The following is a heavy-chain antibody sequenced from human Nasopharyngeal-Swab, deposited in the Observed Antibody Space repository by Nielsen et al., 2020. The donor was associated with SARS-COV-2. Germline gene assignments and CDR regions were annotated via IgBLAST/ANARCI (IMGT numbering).Heavy chain of an antibody. CDR1: GYSISSGYY. V-gene: IGHV4-38-2*02. J-gene: IGHJ4*02. Sequence: SDTLSLTFTVSGYSISSGYYWGWIRQPPGKGLEWIRSIYHSGSTYYNPSLKSRVTISVDTSKNQFSLKLSSVTAADTAVYYCARGGYSSGWVVYWGQGTLVTVSS. D-gene: IGHD6-19*01. CDR3: ARGGYSSGWVVY. CDR2: IYHSGST.